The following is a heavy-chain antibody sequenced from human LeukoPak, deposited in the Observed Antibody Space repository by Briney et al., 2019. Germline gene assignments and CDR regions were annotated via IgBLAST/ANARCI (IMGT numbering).Heavy chain of an antibody. CDR3: VREGTYCTHGVCYEY. CDR1: GDSISSYY. J-gene: IGHJ4*02. D-gene: IGHD2-8*01. Sequence: TSETLSLTCTVSGDSISSYYWSWIRQPAGKGLQWIGRIYTSGTTNYNPSLKSRLTMSIDTSKNQFSLRLSPVTAADTAVYYCVREGTYCTHGVCYEYWGQGTLVTVSS. V-gene: IGHV4-4*07. CDR2: IYTSGTT.